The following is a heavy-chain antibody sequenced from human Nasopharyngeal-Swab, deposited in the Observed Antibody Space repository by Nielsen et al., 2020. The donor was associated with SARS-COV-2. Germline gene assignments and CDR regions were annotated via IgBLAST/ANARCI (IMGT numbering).Heavy chain of an antibody. J-gene: IGHJ4*02. CDR2: TYYRSKWYN. Sequence: SETLSLTCGISGDSVSDNSGGWNWIRQSPSRGLEWLGRTYYRSKWYNDYAVSVKSRITINPDTSKNQFSLQLNSVTPEDTAVYYCARGTGPTYYFDYWGQGTLVTVSS. D-gene: IGHD1-1*01. CDR1: GDSVSDNSGG. CDR3: ARGTGPTYYFDY. V-gene: IGHV6-1*01.